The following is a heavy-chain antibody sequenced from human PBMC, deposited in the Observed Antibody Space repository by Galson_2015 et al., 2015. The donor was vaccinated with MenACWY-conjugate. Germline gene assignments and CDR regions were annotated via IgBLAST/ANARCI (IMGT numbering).Heavy chain of an antibody. J-gene: IGHJ4*02. D-gene: IGHD5-12*01. CDR3: ARGRYNGYDRTLDY. CDR2: IIPILDKT. CDR1: GGTFSTYG. V-gene: IGHV1-69*04. Sequence: SVKVSCKASGGTFSTYGIVWVRQAPGQGLEWMGRIIPILDKTNYAQTFQDRVTITADKSTSTAYMELSSLRSEDTAIYYCARGRYNGYDRTLDYWGQGTLVPVSS.